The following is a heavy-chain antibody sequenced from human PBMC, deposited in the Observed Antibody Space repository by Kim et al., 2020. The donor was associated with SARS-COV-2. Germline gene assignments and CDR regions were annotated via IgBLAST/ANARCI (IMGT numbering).Heavy chain of an antibody. V-gene: IGHV1-18*01. CDR3: ARDLRPIVGATGDYFDY. J-gene: IGHJ4*02. CDR2: ISAYNGNT. CDR1: GYTFTSYG. Sequence: ASVKVSCKASGYTFTSYGISWVRQAPGQGLEWMGWISAYNGNTNYAQKLQGRVTMTTDTSTSTAYMELRSLRSDDTAVYYCARDLRPIVGATGDYFDYWGQGTLVTVSS. D-gene: IGHD1-26*01.